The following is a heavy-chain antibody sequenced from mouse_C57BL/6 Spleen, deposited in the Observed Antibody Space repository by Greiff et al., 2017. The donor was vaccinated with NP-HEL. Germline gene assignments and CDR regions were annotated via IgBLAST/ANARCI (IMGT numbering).Heavy chain of an antibody. D-gene: IGHD1-1*01. Sequence: QVQLQQSGAELVRPGASVKLSCKASGYTFTDYYINWVKQRPGQGLEWIARIYPGSGNTYYNEKFKGKATLTAEKSSSTAYMQLSSLTSEDSAVYFCARWGTTDYWGQGTTLTVSS. J-gene: IGHJ2*01. CDR3: ARWGTTDY. V-gene: IGHV1-76*01. CDR2: IYPGSGNT. CDR1: GYTFTDYY.